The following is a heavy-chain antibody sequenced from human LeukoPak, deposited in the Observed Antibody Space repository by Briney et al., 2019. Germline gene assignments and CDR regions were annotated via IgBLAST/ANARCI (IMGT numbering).Heavy chain of an antibody. CDR3: ARGDDFWSAQRD. D-gene: IGHD3-3*01. V-gene: IGHV1-8*01. CDR1: GYTFTSYD. Sequence: ASVKVSCKASGYTFTSYDINWVRQATGQGLEWMGWMNPNSGNTGYAQKFQGRVTMTRNASISTAYMELSSLRSEDTAVYYCARGDDFWSAQRDWGQGTLVIVSS. J-gene: IGHJ4*02. CDR2: MNPNSGNT.